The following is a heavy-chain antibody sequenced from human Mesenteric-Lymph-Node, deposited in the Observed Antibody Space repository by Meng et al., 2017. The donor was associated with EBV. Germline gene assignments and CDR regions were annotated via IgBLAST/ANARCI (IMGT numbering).Heavy chain of an antibody. Sequence: RKGASPGLGKPSETLSLTRTVSGGSISSGGYYWSWTRQPPGKGLEWIGYIYYSGSTYYNPSLKSRVTISVDTSKNQFSLKLSSVTAADTAVYYCARGLEVATMSYWGQGTLVTVSS. V-gene: IGHV4-30-4*01. CDR1: GGSISSGGYY. CDR2: IYYSGST. J-gene: IGHJ4*02. CDR3: ARGLEVATMSY. D-gene: IGHD5-12*01.